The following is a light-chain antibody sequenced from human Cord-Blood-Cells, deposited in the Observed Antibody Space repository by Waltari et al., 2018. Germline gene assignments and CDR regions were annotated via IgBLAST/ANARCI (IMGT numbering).Light chain of an antibody. V-gene: IGLV2-23*01. CDR3: CSYAGSSTGV. J-gene: IGLJ3*02. CDR1: SSDVGSYNL. CDR2: EGS. Sequence: QSALTQPASVSGSPGQSITISCTGTSSDVGSYNLVSWYQQHPGKAPKLMIYEGSKRPSGVSNRCSGSKSGNTASLTISGPQAEDEADYYCCSYAGSSTGVFGGGTKLTVL.